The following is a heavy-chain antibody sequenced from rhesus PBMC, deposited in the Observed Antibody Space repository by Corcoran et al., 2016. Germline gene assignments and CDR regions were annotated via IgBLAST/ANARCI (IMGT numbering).Heavy chain of an antibody. CDR3: AKDPYYSGGNY. CDR2: INSGGGST. CDR1: GFTFSDYA. D-gene: IGHD3-16*01. J-gene: IGHJ4*01. V-gene: IGHV3-103*01. Sequence: EVQLVESGGGLVQPGGSLRLSCAASGFTFSDYAMQWVRQAPGKGLEWISTINSGGGSTYSAYSVKGRFTISRDNSKNTFSLQMNSLRTEDTAVYYCAKDPYYSGGNYWGQGVLVTVSS.